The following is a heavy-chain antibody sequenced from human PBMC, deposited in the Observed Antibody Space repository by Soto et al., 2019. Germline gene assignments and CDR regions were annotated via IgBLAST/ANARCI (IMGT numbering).Heavy chain of an antibody. CDR2: IYWDDDK. V-gene: IGHV2-5*02. CDR1: GFSLITSQVG. Sequence: QITLRESVPTLVKPTEPLTLTCTFSGFSLITSQVGVGWIRQPPGKALEWLTLIYWDDDKRYSPSLKSRLTITNDTSKNQVVLKMTRIYPVDTATYYCARLYGGSYFDHWGQGTLVTVSS. CDR3: ARLYGGSYFDH. D-gene: IGHD1-26*01. J-gene: IGHJ4*02.